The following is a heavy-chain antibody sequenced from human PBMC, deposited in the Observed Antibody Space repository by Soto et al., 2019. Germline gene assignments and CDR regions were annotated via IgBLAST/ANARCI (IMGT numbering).Heavy chain of an antibody. CDR1: NGSISSYY. CDR3: AREYGYNYGYYRWFDP. CDR2: IYYSGST. J-gene: IGHJ5*02. D-gene: IGHD5-18*01. Sequence: SETLSLTCRVSNGSISSYYWSWIRQPPGKGLEWIGYIYYSGSTNYNPSLKSRVTISVDTSKNQFSLSLTSVTAADTAVYYCAREYGYNYGYYRWFDPWGQGTLVTVSS. V-gene: IGHV4-59*01.